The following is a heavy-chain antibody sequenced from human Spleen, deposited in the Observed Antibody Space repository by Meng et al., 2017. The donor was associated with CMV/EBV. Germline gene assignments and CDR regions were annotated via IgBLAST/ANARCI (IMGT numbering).Heavy chain of an antibody. CDR1: GYTFTGYY. Sequence: ASVKVSCKTSGYTFTGYYIHWVRQAPGQGPEWMGWITPNSGGTHYAQKFQGRVTMTRDTSISTAYMELSRLRSDDTAVYYCARGARFDYWGQGTLVTVSS. CDR2: ITPNSGGT. CDR3: ARGARFDY. V-gene: IGHV1-2*02. J-gene: IGHJ4*02.